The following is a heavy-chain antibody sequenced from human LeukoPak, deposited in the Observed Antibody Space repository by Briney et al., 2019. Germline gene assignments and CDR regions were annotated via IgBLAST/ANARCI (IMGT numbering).Heavy chain of an antibody. V-gene: IGHV1-2*02. D-gene: IGHD3-22*01. CDR1: GYSFTGSY. CDR2: INPNSGGT. CDR3: WVVITHDAFDI. Sequence: ASVKVSCKASGYSFTGSYMHWVRQAPGQGPEWMGWINPNSGGTNYAQKFQGRVTMTRDTSISTAYMELSRLRSDDTAVYYCWVVITHDAFDIWGQGTMVTVSS. J-gene: IGHJ3*02.